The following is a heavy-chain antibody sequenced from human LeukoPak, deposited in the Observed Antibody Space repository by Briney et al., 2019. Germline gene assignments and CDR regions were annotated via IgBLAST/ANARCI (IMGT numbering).Heavy chain of an antibody. J-gene: IGHJ4*02. D-gene: IGHD3-16*01. V-gene: IGHV3-66*01. CDR1: GFTVSSNY. CDR3: ALGAPVDY. Sequence: PGGSLRLSCAASGFTVSSNYMSWVRQTPGKGLEWVSVIYSGGSTYYADSVKGRFTISRNNSKNTLYLQMDSLRAEDTAVYYCALGAPVDYWGQGTLVTVPS. CDR2: IYSGGST.